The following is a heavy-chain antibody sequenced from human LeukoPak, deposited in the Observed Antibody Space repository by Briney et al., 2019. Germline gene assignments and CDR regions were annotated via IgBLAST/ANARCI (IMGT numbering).Heavy chain of an antibody. CDR1: GFTFSRNV. J-gene: IGHJ6*03. CDR2: ISYDGNNE. V-gene: IGHV3-30*01. Sequence: QPGGSLRLSCAASGFTFSRNVMHWVRQAPGKGLEWVALISYDGNNEFYADSVKGRFTISRDNSRNTLYLHMYSLRGEDAPVYSCARGGIPTGPYYYFYYMDVWGKGTAVTVSS. CDR3: ARGGIPTGPYYYFYYMDV. D-gene: IGHD3-10*01.